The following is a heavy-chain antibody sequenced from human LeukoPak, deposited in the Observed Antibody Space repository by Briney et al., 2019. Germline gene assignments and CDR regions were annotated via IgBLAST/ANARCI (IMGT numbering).Heavy chain of an antibody. CDR1: GYTFTGYY. J-gene: IGHJ4*02. V-gene: IGHV1-2*06. CDR2: INPNSGGT. D-gene: IGHD3-3*01. CDR3: AVWDFWSGYYTGDY. Sequence: ASVKVSCKASGYTFTGYYMHWVRPTPRQGLEWMGRINPNSGGTNYAQRFQGRVTMTRDTSISTAYMELSRLRSDDTAVYYCAVWDFWSGYYTGDYWGQGTLVTVSS.